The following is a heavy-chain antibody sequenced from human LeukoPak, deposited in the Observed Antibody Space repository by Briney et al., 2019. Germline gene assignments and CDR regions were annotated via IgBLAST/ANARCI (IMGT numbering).Heavy chain of an antibody. V-gene: IGHV3-30*02. CDR3: AGLLVAATITWFDP. CDR1: GFTFSSYG. J-gene: IGHJ5*02. Sequence: GGSLRLSCAASGFTFSSYGMHWVRQAPGKGLEWVAFIRYDGSNKYYADSVKGRFTISRDNSKNTLYLQMNSLRAEDTAVYYCAGLLVAATITWFDPWGQGTLVTVSS. CDR2: IRYDGSNK. D-gene: IGHD2-15*01.